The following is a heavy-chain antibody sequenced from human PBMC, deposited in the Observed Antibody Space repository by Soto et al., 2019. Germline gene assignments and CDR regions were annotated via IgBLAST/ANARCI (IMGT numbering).Heavy chain of an antibody. CDR2: IGGSGHST. CDR3: AKGLSGSGAYNGFDP. J-gene: IGHJ5*02. CDR1: RFAFSSYA. V-gene: IGHV3-23*01. Sequence: EVQLLESGGGLVQPGGSLRLSCATSRFAFSSYAMSWVRQAPGKGLVWVSAIGGSGHSTFYADSVRGRFTISRDNSKNTLYLQMDSLRAEETAFYCCAKGLSGSGAYNGFDPWGQGTRVTVSS. D-gene: IGHD3-10*01.